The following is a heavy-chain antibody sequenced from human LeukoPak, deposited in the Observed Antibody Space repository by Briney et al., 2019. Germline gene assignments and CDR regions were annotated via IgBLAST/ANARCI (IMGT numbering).Heavy chain of an antibody. Sequence: SETLSLTCTVSGGSIRSGYYWSWIRQHPGKGLEWIGYIYYSGNTDYNSSLKSRVTISVDTSKNQFSLKLTSVTAADTAVYFCARGGYYKDVWGEGTTVTVSS. CDR1: GGSIRSGYY. CDR3: ARGGYYKDV. V-gene: IGHV4-31*03. J-gene: IGHJ6*03. CDR2: IYYSGNT.